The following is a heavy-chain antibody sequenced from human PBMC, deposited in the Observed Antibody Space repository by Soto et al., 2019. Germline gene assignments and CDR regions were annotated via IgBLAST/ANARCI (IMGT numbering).Heavy chain of an antibody. CDR3: AKDNRGNTGLTLHYMDV. Sequence: ELQLLESGGDLVQPGGSLRLSCAASGFTFSSYAMTWVRQAPGKGMEWVSGIGGSGGSTYYADSVKGRFTISRDNSKNTLVLQMNSLRAEDTAVYYCAKDNRGNTGLTLHYMDVWGKGTTVTVSS. CDR2: IGGSGGST. J-gene: IGHJ6*03. V-gene: IGHV3-23*01. D-gene: IGHD3-10*01. CDR1: GFTFSSYA.